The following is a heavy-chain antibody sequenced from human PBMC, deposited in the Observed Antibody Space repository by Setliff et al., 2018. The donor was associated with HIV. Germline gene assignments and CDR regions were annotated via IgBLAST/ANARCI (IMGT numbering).Heavy chain of an antibody. CDR3: ARYSTLTTNFDY. CDR1: GYSIGSGSF. V-gene: IGHV4-38-2*01. J-gene: IGHJ4*02. CDR2: IPHDGGT. Sequence: SETLSLTCAVSGYSIGSGSFWGWIRQPPGKGLEWIATIPHDGGTYYNPDPSLTGRVIISVDTSKNQFSLKLAFVTAADTAVYYCARYSTLTTNFDYWGQGTLVTVSS. D-gene: IGHD4-17*01.